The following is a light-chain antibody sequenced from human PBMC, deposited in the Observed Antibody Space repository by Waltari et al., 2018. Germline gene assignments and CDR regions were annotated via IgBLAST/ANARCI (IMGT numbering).Light chain of an antibody. CDR1: QSFSSSY. V-gene: IGKV3-20*01. CDR2: GAS. J-gene: IGKJ1*01. CDR3: QQYGSSPRP. Sequence: EIVLTQSPGTLSLSPGERATLSCRASQSFSSSYLAWYQQNPGQAPRLLIYGASSSATGLPDRFSGSVSGTDFTRTISRPEPEDFAVYYCQQYGSSPRPFGQGTKVEIK.